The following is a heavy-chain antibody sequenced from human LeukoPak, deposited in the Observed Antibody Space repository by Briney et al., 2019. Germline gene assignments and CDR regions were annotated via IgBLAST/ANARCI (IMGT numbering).Heavy chain of an antibody. J-gene: IGHJ4*02. D-gene: IGHD3-10*01. V-gene: IGHV3-53*01. CDR3: AKPTYGSGSPDY. CDR2: IYSGGST. Sequence: PGGSLRLSCAASGFTVSSNSMSWVRQAPGKGLEWVSVIYSGGSTYYADSVKGRFTISRDNSKNTLYLQMNNLRAEDTAVYYCAKPTYGSGSPDYWGQGTLVTVSS. CDR1: GFTVSSNS.